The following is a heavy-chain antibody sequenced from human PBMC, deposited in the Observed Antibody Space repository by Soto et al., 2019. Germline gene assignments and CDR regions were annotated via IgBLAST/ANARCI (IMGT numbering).Heavy chain of an antibody. Sequence: QVQLVRSGAEVKKPGASVKVACRASGYTFTSYGISWVRQAPGQGLEWMGWISPYNGNTNYAQKFQGRVTMTTDTSTSTAYMELRSLRSDDTAVYYCARGRGDTAISLFDYWGQGTLVTVSS. J-gene: IGHJ4*02. D-gene: IGHD5-18*01. CDR3: ARGRGDTAISLFDY. CDR1: GYTFTSYG. V-gene: IGHV1-18*01. CDR2: ISPYNGNT.